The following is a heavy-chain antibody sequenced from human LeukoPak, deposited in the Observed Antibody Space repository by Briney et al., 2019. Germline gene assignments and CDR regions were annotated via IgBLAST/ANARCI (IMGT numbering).Heavy chain of an antibody. V-gene: IGHV1-18*01. Sequence: ASVKVSCKASGYSFSSYGISWVRQAPGQGLEWMGYVSASNDSTKSARKLQGRLTMTVDTSTSTAYMELRSLRSDDTAVYYCARPINTFFDYWGQGTLVTVSS. J-gene: IGHJ4*02. CDR1: GYSFSSYG. D-gene: IGHD3-16*01. CDR2: VSASNDST. CDR3: ARPINTFFDY.